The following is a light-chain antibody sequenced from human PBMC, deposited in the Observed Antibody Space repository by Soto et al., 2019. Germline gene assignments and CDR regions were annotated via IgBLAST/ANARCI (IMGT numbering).Light chain of an antibody. Sequence: DIQMTQSPSTLSASVGDRVTITCRARQRIGSFLAWYQQKPGKTPKLLIYKASILEGVAPSRFRGSGSGTEFTLTVSSLQPDDFATYYCKQYESYWTFGQGTKVDMK. CDR3: KQYESYWT. V-gene: IGKV1-5*03. J-gene: IGKJ1*01. CDR1: QRIGSF. CDR2: KAS.